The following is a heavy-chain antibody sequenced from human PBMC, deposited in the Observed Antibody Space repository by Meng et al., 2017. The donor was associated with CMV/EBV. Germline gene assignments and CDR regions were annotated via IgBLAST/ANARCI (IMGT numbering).Heavy chain of an antibody. Sequence: VRLQGSGQDLVKPSQTLSLTCTVSGGSISSGDYYWSWIRQPPGKGLEWIGYIYYSGSTYYNPSLKSRVTISVDTSKNQFSLKLSSVTAADTAVYYCARVTSRVAGAFDYWGQGTLVTSPQ. CDR3: ARVTSRVAGAFDY. J-gene: IGHJ4*02. V-gene: IGHV4-30-4*08. D-gene: IGHD1-14*01. CDR1: GGSISSGDYY. CDR2: IYYSGST.